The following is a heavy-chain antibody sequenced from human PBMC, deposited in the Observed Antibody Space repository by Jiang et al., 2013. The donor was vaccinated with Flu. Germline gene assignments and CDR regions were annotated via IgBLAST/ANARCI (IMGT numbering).Heavy chain of an antibody. CDR2: IYPGDSNT. D-gene: IGHD2-15*01. J-gene: IGHJ5*01. CDR1: GYTFTTYW. Sequence: GAEVKKPGESLKISCKVSGYTFTTYWIGWVRQMPGKGLEWMGIIYPGDSNTKYSPSFQGQVTISADKSISTAYLQWSSLKASDTAMYYCARRSFGYCSGGSCYWFDSWGQGNPGSPSPQ. CDR3: ARRSFGYCSGGSCYWFDS. V-gene: IGHV5-51*03.